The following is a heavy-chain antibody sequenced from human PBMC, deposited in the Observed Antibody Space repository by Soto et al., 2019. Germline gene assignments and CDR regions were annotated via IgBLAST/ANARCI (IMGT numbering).Heavy chain of an antibody. D-gene: IGHD3-3*01. CDR3: ATDWRQ. CDR1: GGPFGGFY. J-gene: IGHJ4*02. Sequence: SETLSLTCAVNGGPFGGFYWTWIRQSPGKGLEWIGEIHHGGSTNYNPSLKSRVTMSLDTSKNQFSLKLTSVTAADTAVYYCATDWRQWGQGTLVTVSS. CDR2: IHHGGST. V-gene: IGHV4-34*01.